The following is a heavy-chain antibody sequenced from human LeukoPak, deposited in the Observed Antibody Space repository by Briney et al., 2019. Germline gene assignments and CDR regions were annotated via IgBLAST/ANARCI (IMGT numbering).Heavy chain of an antibody. CDR3: AKPADSGRYRDFDY. Sequence: GGFLRLSCAASGFTFSNYAMSWVRQATGKGLEWVSAISASDGSTYYADSVKGRFTISRDNSKNTLYLQMNSLRAEDTAVYYCAKPADSGRYRDFDYWGQGTLVTVSS. CDR2: ISASDGST. J-gene: IGHJ4*02. CDR1: GFTFSNYA. V-gene: IGHV3-23*01. D-gene: IGHD1-26*01.